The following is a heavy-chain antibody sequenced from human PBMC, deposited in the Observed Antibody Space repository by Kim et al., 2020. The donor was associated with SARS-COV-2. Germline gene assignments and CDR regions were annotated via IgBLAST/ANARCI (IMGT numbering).Heavy chain of an antibody. V-gene: IGHV1-18*01. CDR3: ARVGYDFWSGYKNYYYYYMDV. Sequence: ASVKVSCKASGYTFTSYGISWVRQAPGQGLEWMGWIIAYNGNTNYAQKLQGRVTMTTDTSTSTAYMELRGLRSDDTAVYYCARVGYDFWSGYKNYYYYYMDVWGKGTTVTVSS. J-gene: IGHJ6*03. D-gene: IGHD3-3*01. CDR2: IIAYNGNT. CDR1: GYTFTSYG.